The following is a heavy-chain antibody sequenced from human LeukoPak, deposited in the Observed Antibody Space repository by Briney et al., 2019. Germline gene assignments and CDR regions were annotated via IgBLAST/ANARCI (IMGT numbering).Heavy chain of an antibody. CDR3: ARAYYYDSSGYPNWFDP. J-gene: IGHJ5*02. CDR2: IYYSGST. V-gene: IGHV4-59*01. Sequence: SEALSLTCTVCGGSISSYYWSWIRQPPGKGLEWIGYIYYSGSTNYNPSLKSRVTISVDTSKNQFSLKLSSVTAADTAVYYCARAYYYDSSGYPNWFDPWGQGTLVTVSS. CDR1: GGSISSYY. D-gene: IGHD3-22*01.